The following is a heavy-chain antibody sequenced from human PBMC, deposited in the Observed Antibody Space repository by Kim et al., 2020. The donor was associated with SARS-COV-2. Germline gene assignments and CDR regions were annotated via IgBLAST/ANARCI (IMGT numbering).Heavy chain of an antibody. J-gene: IGHJ5*02. V-gene: IGHV4-39*01. Sequence: SETLSLTCTVSGGSISSSSYYWGWIRQPPGKGLEWIGSIYYSGSTYYNPSLKSRVTISVDTSKNQFSLKLSSVTAADTAVYYCARVGIKRITIFGVVDPSNCFDPWGQGTLVTVSS. CDR2: IYYSGST. CDR3: ARVGIKRITIFGVVDPSNCFDP. D-gene: IGHD3-3*01. CDR1: GGSISSSSYY.